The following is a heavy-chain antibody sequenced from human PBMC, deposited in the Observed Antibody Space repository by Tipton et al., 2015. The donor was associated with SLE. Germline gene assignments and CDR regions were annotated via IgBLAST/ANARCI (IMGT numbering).Heavy chain of an antibody. Sequence: SLRLSCAASGFTFDDYAMHWVRQAPGKGLEWVSLISWDGGSTYYADSVKGRFTISRDNSKNSLYLQMNSLRAEDTALYYCARGRRGMTVVTYFDYWGQGTLVTVSS. D-gene: IGHD4-23*01. V-gene: IGHV3-43D*03. CDR3: ARGRRGMTVVTYFDY. J-gene: IGHJ4*02. CDR1: GFTFDDYA. CDR2: ISWDGGST.